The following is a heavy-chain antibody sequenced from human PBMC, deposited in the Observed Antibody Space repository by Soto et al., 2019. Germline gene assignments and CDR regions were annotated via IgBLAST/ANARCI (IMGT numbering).Heavy chain of an antibody. CDR2: IYPGDSDS. D-gene: IGHD2-2*01. Sequence: PGESLKISCKGSGFTFTSYWIAWVRQMPGKGLEWMGIIYPGDSDSSYSPSFQGQVTISADKSINTAYLHWSSLKASDTAIYYCAKHEGYCSTTTCSNFDYWRQGTLVTVSS. CDR3: AKHEGYCSTTTCSNFDY. CDR1: GFTFTSYW. J-gene: IGHJ4*02. V-gene: IGHV5-51*01.